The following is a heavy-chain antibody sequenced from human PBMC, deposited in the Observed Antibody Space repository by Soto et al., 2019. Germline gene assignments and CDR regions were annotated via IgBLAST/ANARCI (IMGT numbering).Heavy chain of an antibody. CDR2: ISGSGGST. CDR1: GFTFSSYA. J-gene: IGHJ4*02. CDR3: AKQERPLPYSSSYHY. V-gene: IGHV3-23*01. D-gene: IGHD6-6*01. Sequence: PVGSLRLSCAASGFTFSSYAMSWVRQAPGKGLEWVSAISGSGGSTYYADSVKGRFTISRDNSKNTLYLQMNSLRAEDTAVYYCAKQERPLPYSSSYHYWGQGTLVTVSS.